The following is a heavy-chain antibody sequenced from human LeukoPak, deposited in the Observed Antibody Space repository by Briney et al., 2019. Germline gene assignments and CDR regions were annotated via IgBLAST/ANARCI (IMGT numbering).Heavy chain of an antibody. Sequence: PGGSLRLSCIASGFVFSRDNMNWVRQAPGKGLEWVAHISETIYYADSVQGRFTISRDNAKNSLYLQMNSLRAEDTAVYYCARGQYSYGVFDYWGQGTLVTVSS. CDR3: ARGQYSYGVFDY. CDR1: GFVFSRDN. CDR2: ISETI. V-gene: IGHV3-48*04. D-gene: IGHD5-18*01. J-gene: IGHJ4*02.